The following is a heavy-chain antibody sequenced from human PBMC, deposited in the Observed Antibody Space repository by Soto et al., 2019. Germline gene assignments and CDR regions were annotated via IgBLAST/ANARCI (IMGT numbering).Heavy chain of an antibody. Sequence: ASVKVSCKASGYTFTGYYMHWVRQAPGQGLEWMGWINPNSGGTNYAQKFQGWVTMTRDTSISTAYMELSRLRSDDTAVYYCARPGYDSSGYYYYFDYWGQGTLVTVSS. CDR2: INPNSGGT. V-gene: IGHV1-2*04. CDR1: GYTFTGYY. J-gene: IGHJ4*02. CDR3: ARPGYDSSGYYYYFDY. D-gene: IGHD3-22*01.